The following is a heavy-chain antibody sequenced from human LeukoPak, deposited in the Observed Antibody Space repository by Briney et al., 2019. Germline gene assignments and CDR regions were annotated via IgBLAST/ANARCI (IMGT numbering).Heavy chain of an antibody. CDR2: ISYDGSNK. V-gene: IGHV3-30*01. J-gene: IGHJ4*02. Sequence: PGRSLRHSCVASRFTFSSYAMHWVRQAPGKGLECVALISYDGSNKYYADSVKGRFTISRDNSKNTLYLQMNSLRAEDTAVYYCARDWSYSAGYIDYWGQGTLVTVSS. CDR3: ARDWSYSAGYIDY. CDR1: RFTFSSYA. D-gene: IGHD1-26*01.